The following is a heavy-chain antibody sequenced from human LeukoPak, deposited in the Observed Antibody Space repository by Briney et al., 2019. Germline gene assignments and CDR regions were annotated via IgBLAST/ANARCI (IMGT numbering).Heavy chain of an antibody. Sequence: PGGSLRLSCAASGFTFSNAWMSWVRQAPGKGLEWVGRIKSKTDGGTTDYAAPVKGRFTISRDDSKNTLYLQMNSLKTEDTAVYYCTRDVGSQGAFDIWGQGTMVTVSS. CDR1: GFTFSNAW. CDR2: IKSKTDGGTT. CDR3: TRDVGSQGAFDI. D-gene: IGHD1-26*01. V-gene: IGHV3-15*01. J-gene: IGHJ3*02.